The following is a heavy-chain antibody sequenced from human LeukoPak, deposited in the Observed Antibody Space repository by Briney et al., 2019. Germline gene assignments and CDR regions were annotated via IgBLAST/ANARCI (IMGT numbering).Heavy chain of an antibody. J-gene: IGHJ5*02. D-gene: IGHD2-15*01. CDR1: GGTFSSYA. CDR3: ARGRYCSGGSCYSLNWFDP. V-gene: IGHV1-69*04. CDR2: IIPILGIA. Sequence: SVKVSCKASGGTFSSYAISWVRQAPGQGLEWMGRIIPILGIANYAQKFQGRVTITADKSTSTAYMELSSLRSEDTAVYYCARGRYCSGGSCYSLNWFDPWGQGTLVTVSS.